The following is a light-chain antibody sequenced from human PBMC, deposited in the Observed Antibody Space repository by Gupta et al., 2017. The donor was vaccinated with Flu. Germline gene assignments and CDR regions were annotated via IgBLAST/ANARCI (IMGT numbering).Light chain of an antibody. V-gene: IGKV1-39*01. Sequence: YLSAAVEDRVTITCRASQSIKYYLNWYQQKPGKAPNLLIHGASTLQSGVPSRFSGSGYGTDFTLTISSLQPEDFATYYCQETSSHPMHTCGQGTILEIK. CDR1: QSIKYY. CDR2: GAS. J-gene: IGKJ2*01. CDR3: QETSSHPMHT.